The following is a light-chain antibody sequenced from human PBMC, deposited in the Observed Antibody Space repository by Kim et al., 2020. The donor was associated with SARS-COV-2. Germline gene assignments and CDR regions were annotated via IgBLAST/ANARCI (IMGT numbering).Light chain of an antibody. CDR1: QSVSSSY. Sequence: PPGERATLSCRASQSVSSSYLAWYQQKPGQAPRLLIYGTSSRATGIPDRFSGSGSGTDFTLTISRLEPEDFAVYYCQQYNSSPWTFGQGTKVDIK. CDR2: GTS. J-gene: IGKJ1*01. V-gene: IGKV3-20*01. CDR3: QQYNSSPWT.